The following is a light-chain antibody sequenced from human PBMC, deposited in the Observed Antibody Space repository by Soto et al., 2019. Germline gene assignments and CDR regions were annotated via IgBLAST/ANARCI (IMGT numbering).Light chain of an antibody. CDR3: QQSYSTFP. CDR1: QSISSY. V-gene: IGKV1-39*01. J-gene: IGKJ5*01. Sequence: IHMTQSPSSLSASVGDRVTIICRASQSISSYLNWYQQKPGKAPKLLIYAASSLQSGVPSRFSGSGSGTDFTLTISSLKPEDFATYYCQQSYSTFPFGQGTRLEIK. CDR2: AAS.